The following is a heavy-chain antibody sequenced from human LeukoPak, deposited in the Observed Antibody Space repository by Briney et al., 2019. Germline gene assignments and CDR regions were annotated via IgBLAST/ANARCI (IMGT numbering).Heavy chain of an antibody. CDR1: GFTFSNYG. CDR3: AKDKGPASPAADYYYYGMDV. Sequence: GRSLRLSCAASGFTFSNYGMDWVRQAPGKGLEGVAVISYDGSNKYYADSVKGRFTISRDNSKNTLYLQMNSLRAEDTAVYYCAKDKGPASPAADYYYYGMDVWGQGTTVTVSS. J-gene: IGHJ6*02. V-gene: IGHV3-30*18. CDR2: ISYDGSNK. D-gene: IGHD6-13*01.